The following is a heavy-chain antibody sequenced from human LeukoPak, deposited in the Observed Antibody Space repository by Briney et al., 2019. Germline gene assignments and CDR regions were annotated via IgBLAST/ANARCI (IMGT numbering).Heavy chain of an antibody. D-gene: IGHD3-22*01. V-gene: IGHV3-21*01. J-gene: IGHJ4*02. Sequence: PGGSLRLSCAASGFTFSSYSMNWVRQAPGKGLEWVSFISSSSSYIYYADSVRGRFTISRDNAKNSLYLQMNSLRAEDTAVYYCASSFTMIGIFDYWGQGTLVTVSS. CDR3: ASSFTMIGIFDY. CDR2: ISSSSSYI. CDR1: GFTFSSYS.